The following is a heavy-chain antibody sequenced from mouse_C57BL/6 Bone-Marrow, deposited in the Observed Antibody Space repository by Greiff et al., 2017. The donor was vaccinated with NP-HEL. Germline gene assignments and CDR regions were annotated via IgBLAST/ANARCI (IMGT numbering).Heavy chain of an antibody. Sequence: EVKLQESGPGLVKPSQSLSLTCSVTGYSITSGYYWNWIRQFPGNKLEWMGYISYDGSNNYNPSLKNRISITRDKSKNQFFLKLNSVTTEDTATYYCAREGWLLRYFDVWGTGTTVTVSS. CDR1: GYSITSGYY. V-gene: IGHV3-6*01. CDR2: ISYDGSN. D-gene: IGHD2-3*01. CDR3: AREGWLLRYFDV. J-gene: IGHJ1*03.